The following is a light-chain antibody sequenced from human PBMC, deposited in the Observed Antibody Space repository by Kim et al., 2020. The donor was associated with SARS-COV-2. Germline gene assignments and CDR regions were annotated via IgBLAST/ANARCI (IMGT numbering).Light chain of an antibody. CDR3: QQRSNWLT. J-gene: IGKJ4*01. V-gene: IGKV3D-11*02. CDR1: QSVSSY. CDR2: DAS. Sequence: EIVLTQSPATLSLSPGERATLSCRASQSVSSYLAWYQQKPGQAPRLLIYDASNRATGIPARFSGSGPGTDFTLTISSLEPEDFAVYHCQQRSNWLTFGGGTKVDIK.